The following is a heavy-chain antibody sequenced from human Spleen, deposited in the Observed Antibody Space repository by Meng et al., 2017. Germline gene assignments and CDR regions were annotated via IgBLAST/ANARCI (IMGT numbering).Heavy chain of an antibody. Sequence: SLKISCAASVFTFDDYAMHGVRHAPGKGLEWVSGISWNSGSIGYADSVKGRFTISRDNAKNSLYLQMNSLRAEDTALYYCAKDPHYYRSGSYDYWGQGTLVTVSS. V-gene: IGHV3-9*01. CDR3: AKDPHYYRSGSYDY. D-gene: IGHD3-10*01. CDR1: VFTFDDYA. CDR2: ISWNSGSI. J-gene: IGHJ4*02.